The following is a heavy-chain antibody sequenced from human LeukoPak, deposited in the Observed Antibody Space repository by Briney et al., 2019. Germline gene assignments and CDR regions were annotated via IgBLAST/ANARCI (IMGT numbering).Heavy chain of an antibody. CDR2: IGHDGSYQ. Sequence: GGSLRLSCEASGFDFSEFGMHWVRQAPGKGLERMAVIGHDGSYQYCEDSVKGRFTIFRDNSINTLYLQMNTLRDEDAAIYYCAKDYKRGYSYGYLDYWGQGTLVTVSS. CDR1: GFDFSEFG. J-gene: IGHJ4*02. V-gene: IGHV3-33*06. D-gene: IGHD5-18*01. CDR3: AKDYKRGYSYGYLDY.